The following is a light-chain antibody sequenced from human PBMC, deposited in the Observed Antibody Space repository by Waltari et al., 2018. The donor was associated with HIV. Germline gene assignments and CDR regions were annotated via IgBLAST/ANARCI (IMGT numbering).Light chain of an antibody. V-gene: IGKV1-39*01. CDR2: AAT. Sequence: DIQIPQSPSSLSASVGDRFTITCRASHSISSYLHWYQQKPGKAPNLLIYAATSLPSGVPSTFSGRGAGTDVTLSSSSLQTEEIATYDCQQSYSTLGPLGGGTKVEIK. CDR1: HSISSY. J-gene: IGKJ4*01. CDR3: QQSYSTLGP.